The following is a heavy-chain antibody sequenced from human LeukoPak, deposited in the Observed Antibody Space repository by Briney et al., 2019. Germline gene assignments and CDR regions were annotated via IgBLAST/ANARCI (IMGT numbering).Heavy chain of an antibody. CDR3: ARDSGSFYFDFDY. D-gene: IGHD1-26*01. CDR1: GFTFDDYG. CDR2: ISGSGGST. Sequence: GGSLRLSCAASGFTFDDYGMSWVRQAPGKGLEWVSAISGSGGSTYYADSVKGRFTISRDNAKNSLYLQMNSLRAEDTAVYYCARDSGSFYFDFDYWGQGTLVTVSS. J-gene: IGHJ4*02. V-gene: IGHV3-23*01.